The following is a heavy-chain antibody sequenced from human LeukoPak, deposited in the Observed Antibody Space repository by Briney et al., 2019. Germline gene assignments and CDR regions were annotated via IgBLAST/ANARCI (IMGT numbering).Heavy chain of an antibody. CDR3: AAETGSHDAFDI. Sequence: SETLSLTCTVSGDSISNYYWSWIRQPAGKGLEWIGRIYTSGSTNYNPSLKSRVTMSVDTSKNQLSLKLSSVTAADTAVYYCAAETGSHDAFDIWGQGTMVTVSS. CDR2: IYTSGST. D-gene: IGHD1-26*01. V-gene: IGHV4-4*07. J-gene: IGHJ3*02. CDR1: GDSISNYY.